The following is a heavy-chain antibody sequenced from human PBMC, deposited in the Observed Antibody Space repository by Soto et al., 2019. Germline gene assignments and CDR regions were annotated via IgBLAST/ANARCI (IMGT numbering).Heavy chain of an antibody. J-gene: IGHJ6*03. V-gene: IGHV3-7*01. CDR2: IKQDGSEK. CDR1: GFTFSSYW. CDR3: AREGYCSGGSCYSTSYMDV. Sequence: HPGGSLRLSCAASGFTFSSYWMSWVRQAPGKGLEWVANIKQDGSEKYYVDSVKGRFTISRDNAKNSLYLQMNSLRAEDTAVYYCAREGYCSGGSCYSTSYMDVLGKDTTLTVSS. D-gene: IGHD2-15*01.